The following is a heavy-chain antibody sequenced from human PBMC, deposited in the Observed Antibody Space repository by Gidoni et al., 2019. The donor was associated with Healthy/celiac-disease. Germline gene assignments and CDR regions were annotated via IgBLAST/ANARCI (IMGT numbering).Heavy chain of an antibody. CDR3: AKLIVGATSGHLDY. D-gene: IGHD1-26*01. J-gene: IGHJ4*02. CDR1: GFTFSSYG. CDR2: ISYDGSNK. Sequence: QVQLVESGGGVVQPGRYRRLSCGASGFTFSSYGMHWVRPAPGKGLEWVAVISYDGSNKDYADSVKGRFTISRDNSKNTLYLQMNSLRAEDTAVYYCAKLIVGATSGHLDYWGQGTLVTVSS. V-gene: IGHV3-30*18.